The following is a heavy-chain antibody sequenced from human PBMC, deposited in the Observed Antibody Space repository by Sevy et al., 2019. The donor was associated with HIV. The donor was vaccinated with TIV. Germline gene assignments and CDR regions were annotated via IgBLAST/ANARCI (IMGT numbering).Heavy chain of an antibody. CDR1: GYTFTSYG. CDR2: ISAYNGNT. J-gene: IGHJ4*02. D-gene: IGHD3-22*01. V-gene: IGHV1-18*01. CDR3: ARGNYYYDSSGYYAPFDY. Sequence: ASLKVSCKASGYTFTSYGISWVRQAPGQGLEWMGWISAYNGNTNYAQKLQGRVTMTTDTSTSTAYMELRSLRSDDTAVYYCARGNYYYDSSGYYAPFDYWGQGTLVTVSS.